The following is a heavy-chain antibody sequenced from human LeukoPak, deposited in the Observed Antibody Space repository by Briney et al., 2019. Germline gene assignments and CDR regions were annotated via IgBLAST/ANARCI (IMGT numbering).Heavy chain of an antibody. CDR1: GFIFSSYA. V-gene: IGHV3-23*01. D-gene: IGHD3-10*01. J-gene: IGHJ6*02. CDR3: ASYRFGELWHGMDV. Sequence: GGSVRLSCAASGFIFSSYAMSWVRQAPGKGLEWVSAISGSGGSAYYADSVKGRFTISRDNSKNTLYLQMNSLRAEDTAVYYCASYRFGELWHGMDVWGQGTTVTVSS. CDR2: ISGSGGSA.